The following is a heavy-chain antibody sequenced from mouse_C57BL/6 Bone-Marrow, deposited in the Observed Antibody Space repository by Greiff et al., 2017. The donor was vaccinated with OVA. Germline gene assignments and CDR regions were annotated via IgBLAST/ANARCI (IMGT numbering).Heavy chain of an antibody. Sequence: QVQLQQPGAELVKPGASVKVSCKASGYTFTSYWMHWVKQRPGQGLEWIGRIHPSDSDTNYNQKFKGKATLTVDKSSSTAYMQLSGLTSEDSAVYYCARRGATMITTRSYYAMDYWGQGTSVTVSS. D-gene: IGHD2-4*01. J-gene: IGHJ4*01. CDR1: GYTFTSYW. CDR2: IHPSDSDT. CDR3: ARRGATMITTRSYYAMDY. V-gene: IGHV1-74*01.